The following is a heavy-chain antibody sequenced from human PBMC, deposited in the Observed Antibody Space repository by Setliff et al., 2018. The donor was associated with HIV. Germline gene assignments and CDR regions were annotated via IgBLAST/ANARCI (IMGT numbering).Heavy chain of an antibody. V-gene: IGHV4-59*11. J-gene: IGHJ2*01. CDR3: ARDVGLCGVDCWPYFYFDL. CDR2: THYSGSS. D-gene: IGHD2-21*02. CDR1: GGFISNHY. Sequence: SETLSLTCTISGGFISNHYWNWIRQPPGKGLEWIGSTHYSGSSYYSPSLKSRVTISLDTSKNQLSLKLSSMTAADTAVYYCARDVGLCGVDCWPYFYFDLWGRGNLVTAPQ.